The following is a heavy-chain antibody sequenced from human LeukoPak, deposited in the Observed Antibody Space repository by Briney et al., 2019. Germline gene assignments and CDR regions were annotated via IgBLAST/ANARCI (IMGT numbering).Heavy chain of an antibody. CDR2: INHSGST. Sequence: SETLSLTCAVYGGSFSGYYWSWIRQPPGKGLEWIGEINHSGSTNYNPSLKSRVTISVDTSKNQFSLKLSSVTAADTAVYYCAALVTTVTLKSLNFDYRGQGTLVTVSS. D-gene: IGHD4-17*01. V-gene: IGHV4-34*01. J-gene: IGHJ4*02. CDR3: AALVTTVTLKSLNFDY. CDR1: GGSFSGYY.